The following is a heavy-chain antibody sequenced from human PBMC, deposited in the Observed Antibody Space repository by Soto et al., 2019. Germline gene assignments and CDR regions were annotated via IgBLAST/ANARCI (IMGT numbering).Heavy chain of an antibody. CDR3: ARDRYYGNYCGMDV. CDR2: IYYSGST. CDR1: GGSISSYY. D-gene: IGHD1-26*01. Sequence: SETLSLTCTVSGGSISSYYWSWIRQPPGKGLEWIGYIYYSGSTNYNPSLKSRVTTSVDTSKNQFSLKLSSVTAADTAVYYCARDRYYGNYCGMDVWGQGTTVTVSS. J-gene: IGHJ6*02. V-gene: IGHV4-59*01.